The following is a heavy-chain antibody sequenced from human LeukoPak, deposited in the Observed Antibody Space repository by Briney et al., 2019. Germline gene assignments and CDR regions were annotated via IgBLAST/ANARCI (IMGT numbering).Heavy chain of an antibody. J-gene: IGHJ4*02. CDR1: GGSISSSSYY. Sequence: SETLSLTCTVSGGSISSSSYYWGWIRQPPGKGLEWIGYIYYSGSTNYNPSLKSRVTISVDTSKNQFSLKLSSVTAADTAVYYCASNYGSGSYSTLDYWGQGTLVTVSS. V-gene: IGHV4-61*05. D-gene: IGHD3-10*01. CDR3: ASNYGSGSYSTLDY. CDR2: IYYSGST.